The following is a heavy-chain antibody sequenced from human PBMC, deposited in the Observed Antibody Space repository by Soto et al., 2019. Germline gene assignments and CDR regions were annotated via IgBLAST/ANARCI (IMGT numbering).Heavy chain of an antibody. CDR1: GFTFSNYG. Sequence: GSLRLSCAASGFTFSNYGMHWVRQAPGKGLEWVAVIWYDGSNKWYADSVKGRFTISRDNSKNTLYLEMNSLRAEDTAVYYCARGNYDFCSGLDYWGQGALVTVSS. V-gene: IGHV3-33*01. CDR2: IWYDGSNK. CDR3: ARGNYDFCSGLDY. D-gene: IGHD3-3*01. J-gene: IGHJ4*02.